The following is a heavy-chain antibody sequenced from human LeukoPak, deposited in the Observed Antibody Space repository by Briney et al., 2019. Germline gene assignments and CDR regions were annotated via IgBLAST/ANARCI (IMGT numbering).Heavy chain of an antibody. J-gene: IGHJ4*02. V-gene: IGHV1-2*04. CDR2: INPNSGGT. D-gene: IGHD4-17*01. CDR1: GYTFTGYY. CDR3: ARDQMSDYGDCSFDY. Sequence: ASVKVSCKASGYTFTGYYMHWVRQAPGQGLEWMGWINPNSGGTNYAQKFQGWATMTRDTSISTAYMELSRLRSDDTAVYYCARDQMSDYGDCSFDYWGQGTLVNVSS.